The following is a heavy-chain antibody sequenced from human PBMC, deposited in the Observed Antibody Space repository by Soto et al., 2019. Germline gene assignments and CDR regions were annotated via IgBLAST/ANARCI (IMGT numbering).Heavy chain of an antibody. CDR1: GGTFSSYA. V-gene: IGHV1-69*06. CDR3: AIVNGTVGYTYGLDY. CDR2: IIPVFGTG. Sequence: QVQLVQSGAEVKRPGSSVKVSCKASGGTFSSYAISWVRQAPGQGLEWMGGIIPVFGTGIYAQKLQGRVTITADKSTNTAYMELSSLRYAHTAVYFCAIVNGTVGYTYGLDYWGQGTVVTVSS. J-gene: IGHJ4*02. D-gene: IGHD5-18*01.